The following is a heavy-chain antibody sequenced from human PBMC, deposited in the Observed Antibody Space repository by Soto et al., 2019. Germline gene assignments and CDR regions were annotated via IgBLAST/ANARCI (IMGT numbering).Heavy chain of an antibody. CDR1: GFTFSSYS. CDR3: ARGDQWLVIPWVLDY. CDR2: ISSSSSTI. J-gene: IGHJ4*02. D-gene: IGHD6-19*01. Sequence: EVQLVESGGGLVQPGGSLRLSCAASGFTFSSYSMNWVRQAPGKGLEWVSYISSSSSTIYYADSVKGRFTISRDNAKNSLYLQMNSLRAEDTDVYYCARGDQWLVIPWVLDYWGQGTLVTVYS. V-gene: IGHV3-48*01.